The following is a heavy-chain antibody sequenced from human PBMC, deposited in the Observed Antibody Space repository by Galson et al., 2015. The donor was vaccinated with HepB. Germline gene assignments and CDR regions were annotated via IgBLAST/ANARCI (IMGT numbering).Heavy chain of an antibody. CDR3: TRYGSGIGVYSWNDY. V-gene: IGHV3-49*03. J-gene: IGHJ4*02. Sequence: SLRLSCAASGFTFGDYAMSWFRQAPGKGLEWVGFIRSKAYGGTTEYAASVKGRFTISRDDSKSIAYLQMNSLKTEDTAVYYCTRYGSGIGVYSWNDYWGQGTLVTVSS. CDR2: IRSKAYGGTT. D-gene: IGHD3-10*01. CDR1: GFTFGDYA.